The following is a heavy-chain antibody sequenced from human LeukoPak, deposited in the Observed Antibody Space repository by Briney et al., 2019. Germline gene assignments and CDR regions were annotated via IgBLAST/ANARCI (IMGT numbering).Heavy chain of an antibody. J-gene: IGHJ4*02. CDR2: IYPGDSET. V-gene: IGHV5-51*01. Sequence: GESLKISCKGSGYSFTTYWIAWVRQMPGKGLEWMGIIYPGDSETRYSPSFHGQVTISADKSISTAYLQWSTLKAADTAMYYCARLDSSSWYRYFDYWGQGTLVTVSS. D-gene: IGHD6-13*01. CDR3: ARLDSSSWYRYFDY. CDR1: GYSFTTYW.